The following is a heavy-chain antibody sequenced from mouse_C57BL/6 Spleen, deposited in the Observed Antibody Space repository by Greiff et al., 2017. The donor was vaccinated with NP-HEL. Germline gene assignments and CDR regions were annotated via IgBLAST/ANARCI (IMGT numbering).Heavy chain of an antibody. CDR1: GYTFTSYW. Sequence: QVQLQQPGAELVMPGASVKLSCKASGYTFTSYWMHWVKQRPGQGLEWIGEIDPSDSYTNYNQKFKGKSTLTVDKSSSTAYMQLSSLTSEDSAVYYCARGDGRPYFDYWGQGTTLTVSS. V-gene: IGHV1-69*01. CDR3: ARGDGRPYFDY. J-gene: IGHJ2*01. D-gene: IGHD1-1*01. CDR2: IDPSDSYT.